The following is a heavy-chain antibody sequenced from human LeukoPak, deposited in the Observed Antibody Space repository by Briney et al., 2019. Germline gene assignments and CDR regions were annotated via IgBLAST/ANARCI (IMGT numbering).Heavy chain of an antibody. V-gene: IGHV3-48*01. D-gene: IGHD3-10*01. CDR2: ISSSSSTI. CDR1: GFTFSTYS. CDR3: ARVAYLVAFDI. J-gene: IGHJ3*02. Sequence: GGSLRLSCAASGFTFSTYSMNWVRQAPGKGLEWVSYISSSSSTIYYADSVKGRFTISRDNARNSLYLQMNSLRAEDTAVYYCARVAYLVAFDIWGQGTMVTVS.